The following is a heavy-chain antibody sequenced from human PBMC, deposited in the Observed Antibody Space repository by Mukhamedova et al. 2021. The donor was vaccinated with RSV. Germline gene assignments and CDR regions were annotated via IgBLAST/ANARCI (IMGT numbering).Heavy chain of an antibody. D-gene: IGHD3-9*01. J-gene: IGHJ5*02. CDR3: TTADVREDYDILTGYYLGVT. CDR2: GGTT. V-gene: IGHV3-15*01. Sequence: GGTTDYAAPVKGRFTISRDDSKNTLYPQMNSLKTEDTAVYYCTTADVREDYDILTGYYLGVTWGQGTLVTVSS.